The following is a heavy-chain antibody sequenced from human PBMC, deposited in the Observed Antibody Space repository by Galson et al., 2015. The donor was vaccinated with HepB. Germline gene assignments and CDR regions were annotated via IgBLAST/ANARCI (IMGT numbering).Heavy chain of an antibody. CDR2: ISSSSNTI. CDR3: ARDKIAVRFDY. J-gene: IGHJ4*02. D-gene: IGHD6-19*01. CDR1: GFSFSSYT. V-gene: IGHV3-48*01. Sequence: SLRLSCAASGFSFSSYTMNWVGQAPGEGLVRVSCISSSSNTIYYADSVKGRFTISRDNAKNSLYLQMNSLRAEDTAVYYCARDKIAVRFDYWGQGILVTVSS.